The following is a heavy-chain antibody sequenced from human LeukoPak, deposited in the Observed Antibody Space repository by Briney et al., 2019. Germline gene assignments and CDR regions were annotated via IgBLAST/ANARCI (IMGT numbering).Heavy chain of an antibody. CDR1: GFTFSSYA. J-gene: IGHJ4*02. CDR3: ARPRDGGNSDFDY. D-gene: IGHD4-23*01. CDR2: ISYDGNNN. Sequence: GGSLRLSCAASGFTFSSYAMHWVRQAPGKGLEWVAVISYDGNNNYYADSVKGRFTISRDNSKNTLYLQMNSLRPEDTAVYYCARPRDGGNSDFDYWGQGTLVTVSS. V-gene: IGHV3-30*04.